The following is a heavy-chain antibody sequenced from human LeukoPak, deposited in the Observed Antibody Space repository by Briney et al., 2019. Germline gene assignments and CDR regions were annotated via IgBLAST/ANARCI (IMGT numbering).Heavy chain of an antibody. CDR2: IKEDGSEK. Sequence: GGSLRLSCAASGFTFSHYWISWVRQAPGKGLEWVANIKEDGSEKYYVGSVKGRLTISRDNAKSSLYLQMNSLRVEDTAVYYCAARRRCGGDCYNDYWGQGTLVTVSS. J-gene: IGHJ4*02. D-gene: IGHD2-21*02. CDR1: GFTFSHYW. V-gene: IGHV3-7*01. CDR3: AARRRCGGDCYNDY.